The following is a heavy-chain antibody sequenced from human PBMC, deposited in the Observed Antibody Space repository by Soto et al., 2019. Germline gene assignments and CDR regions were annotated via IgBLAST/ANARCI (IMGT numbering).Heavy chain of an antibody. D-gene: IGHD3-3*01. Sequence: ASVKVSCKASGYTFTSYAMHWVRQAPGQRLEWMGWINAGNGNTKYSQKFQGRVTITRDTSASTAYMELSSLRSEDTAVYYCARVRLSGHLEVYYDFWSGYYTGSGNYYYMDVWGKGTTVTVSS. CDR1: GYTFTSYA. J-gene: IGHJ6*03. CDR3: ARVRLSGHLEVYYDFWSGYYTGSGNYYYMDV. CDR2: INAGNGNT. V-gene: IGHV1-3*01.